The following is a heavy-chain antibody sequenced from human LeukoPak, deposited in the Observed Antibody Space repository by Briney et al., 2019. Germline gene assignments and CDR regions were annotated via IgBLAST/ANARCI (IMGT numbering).Heavy chain of an antibody. V-gene: IGHV3-21*01. D-gene: IGHD3-16*01. CDR1: GFTFSSYS. Sequence: GGSLRLSCAASGFTFSSYSMNWVRQAPGKGLDWVSSISSSSSYIYYADSVKGRFTISRDNAKNSLYLQMHTLRAEDTAVCYCARIDGPTVFTYYMDLWGKGTTVTVAS. CDR3: ARIDGPTVFTYYMDL. CDR2: ISSSSSYI. J-gene: IGHJ6*03.